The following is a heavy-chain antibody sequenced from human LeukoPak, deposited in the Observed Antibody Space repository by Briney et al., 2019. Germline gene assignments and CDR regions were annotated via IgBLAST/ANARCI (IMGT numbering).Heavy chain of an antibody. J-gene: IGHJ3*02. CDR2: IYYSGST. CDR1: GGSISSYY. CDR3: ARTSQRIAAAGFHDAFDI. D-gene: IGHD6-13*01. Sequence: PSETLSLTCTVSGGSISSYYWSWIRQPPGKGLEWIGYIYYSGSTNYNPSLKSRVTISVDTSKNQFSLKLSSVTAADTAVYYCARTSQRIAAAGFHDAFDIWGQGTMVTVSS. V-gene: IGHV4-59*01.